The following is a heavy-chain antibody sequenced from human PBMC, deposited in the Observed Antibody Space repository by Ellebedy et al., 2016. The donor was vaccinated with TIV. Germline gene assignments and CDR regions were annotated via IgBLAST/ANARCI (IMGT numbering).Heavy chain of an antibody. Sequence: GESLKISCEASGFAFSTYSMIWVRQAPGRGLEWVSLINSGGRTNYVDSVRGRFTVSRDDSKNTLYLQMNSLRAEDTAVYYCARDDYVWGSHDYWGQGTLVTVAS. J-gene: IGHJ4*02. CDR2: INSGGRT. D-gene: IGHD3-16*01. CDR1: GFAFSTYS. CDR3: ARDDYVWGSHDY. V-gene: IGHV3-66*01.